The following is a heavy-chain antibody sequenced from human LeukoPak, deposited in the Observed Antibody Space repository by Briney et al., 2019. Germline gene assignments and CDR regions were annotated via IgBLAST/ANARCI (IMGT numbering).Heavy chain of an antibody. Sequence: SGGSLRLSCAASGFTFSSYAMSWVRQAPGKGLEWVSAISGSGGSTYYADSVKGRFTISRDNSKNTLYLQMNSLRAEDTAVYYCAKSVPGDLEWLVSLMDVWGKGTTVTVSS. CDR2: ISGSGGST. V-gene: IGHV3-23*01. CDR3: AKSVPGDLEWLVSLMDV. D-gene: IGHD6-19*01. CDR1: GFTFSSYA. J-gene: IGHJ6*03.